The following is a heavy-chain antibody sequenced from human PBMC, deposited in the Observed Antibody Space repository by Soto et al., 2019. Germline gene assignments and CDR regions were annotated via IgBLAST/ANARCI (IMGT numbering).Heavy chain of an antibody. CDR2: ISAHNGNT. J-gene: IGHJ4*02. V-gene: IGHV1-18*01. D-gene: IGHD1-1*01. CDR1: GYAFTTYG. CDR3: ARGRYGDY. Sequence: QVHLVQSGAEVKKPGASVKVSCQASGYAFTTYGITWVRQAPGQGLEWMGWISAHNGNTNYAQKRTGRVTVTRDTSTSTAYMELRSLRSDDTAVYYCARGRYGDYWGQGALVTVSS.